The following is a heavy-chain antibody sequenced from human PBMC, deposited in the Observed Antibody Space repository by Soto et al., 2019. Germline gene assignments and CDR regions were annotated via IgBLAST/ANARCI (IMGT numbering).Heavy chain of an antibody. V-gene: IGHV3-30-3*01. CDR2: ISYDGSNK. Sequence: QVQLVESGGGVVQPGRSLRLSCAASGFTFSSYAMHWVRQAPGKGLEWVAVISYDGSNKYYADSVKCRFTISRDNSKNPLYLQMNSLRAEDTAVYYCARVVATIGPYYYYGMDVWGQGTTVTVSS. D-gene: IGHD5-12*01. J-gene: IGHJ6*02. CDR1: GFTFSSYA. CDR3: ARVVATIGPYYYYGMDV.